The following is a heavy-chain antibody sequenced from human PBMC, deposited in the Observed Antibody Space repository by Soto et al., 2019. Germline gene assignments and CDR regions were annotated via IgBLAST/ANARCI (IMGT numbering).Heavy chain of an antibody. CDR1: ECTFSTYA. Sequence: PVGSLRLSCASSECTFSTYAMTCVRRSPGRWLQWVATIGDSGDITSYADSVKGRFTISRDNSRNTRYLQMNNLRAENTARYYWAKQWIPSITDGNPRFDYWGQGTLVIVSS. CDR2: IGDSGDIT. V-gene: IGHV3-23*01. CDR3: AKQWIPSITDGNPRFDY. J-gene: IGHJ4*02. D-gene: IGHD6-6*01.